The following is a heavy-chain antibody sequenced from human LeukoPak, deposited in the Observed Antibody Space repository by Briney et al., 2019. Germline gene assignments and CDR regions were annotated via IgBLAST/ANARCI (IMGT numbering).Heavy chain of an antibody. V-gene: IGHV4-59*01. J-gene: IGHJ4*02. CDR3: ARENRITIFGVAQYYFDY. Sequence: SETLSLTCAVYGGSFSGYYWSWIRQPPGKGLEWIGYIYYSGSTNYNPSLKSRVTISVDTSKNQFSLKLSSVTAADTAVYYCARENRITIFGVAQYYFDYWGQGTLVTVSS. D-gene: IGHD3-3*01. CDR2: IYYSGST. CDR1: GGSFSGYY.